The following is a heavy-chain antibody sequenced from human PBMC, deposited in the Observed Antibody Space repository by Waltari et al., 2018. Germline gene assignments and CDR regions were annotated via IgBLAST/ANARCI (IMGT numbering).Heavy chain of an antibody. CDR1: GFRFNAYT. CDR2: IGSSSTYT. Sequence: EVQLVESGGGLVKPGGSLRLSCAASGFRFNAYTMNWVRQTPGKGLGWVSSIGSSSTYTYYACSVKGRFTISRDNAANSLYLEMNALRPDDTGVYYCASHPEDFYYYMDVWGKGTTVTVSS. CDR3: ASHPEDFYYYMDV. V-gene: IGHV3-21*06. J-gene: IGHJ6*03.